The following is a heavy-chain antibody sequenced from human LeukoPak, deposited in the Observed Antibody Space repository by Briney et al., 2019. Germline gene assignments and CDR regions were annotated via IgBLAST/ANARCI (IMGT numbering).Heavy chain of an antibody. CDR2: INHSGST. Sequence: SETLSLTCTVSGGSISSSIYYWGWIRQRPGKGLAWIGEINHSGSTNYNPSLKSRVTISVDTSKNQFSLKLSSVTAADTAVYYCARASPLGLNWFDPWGQGTLVTVSS. V-gene: IGHV4-39*07. D-gene: IGHD3/OR15-3a*01. J-gene: IGHJ5*02. CDR3: ARASPLGLNWFDP. CDR1: GGSISSSIYY.